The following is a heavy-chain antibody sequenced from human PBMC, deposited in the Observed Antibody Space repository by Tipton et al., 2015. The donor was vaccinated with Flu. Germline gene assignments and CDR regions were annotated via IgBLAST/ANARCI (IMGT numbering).Heavy chain of an antibody. Sequence: LRLSCTVSGGSISSSSYHWGWIRQPPGMGLEWIGSVHYSGSTYQNPSLESRVTISVDTSKNQFSLNLSSVTAADTAVYYCARDTFRYCSGASCLSDYYYYGMDVWGQGTTVTVSS. J-gene: IGHJ6*02. V-gene: IGHV4-39*07. CDR1: GGSISSSSYH. CDR2: VHYSGST. D-gene: IGHD2-15*01. CDR3: ARDTFRYCSGASCLSDYYYYGMDV.